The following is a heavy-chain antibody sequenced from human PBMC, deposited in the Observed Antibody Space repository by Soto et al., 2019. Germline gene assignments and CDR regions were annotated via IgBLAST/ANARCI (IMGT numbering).Heavy chain of an antibody. Sequence: QVQLQESGPGLVKPSQTLSLTCTVSGGSISSGDYYWSWIRQPPGKGLEWIGYIYYSGSTYYTPSLKSRVTMSVDTSKNQFSLKLSSVTAADTAVYYCASAVLQGYYYGMDVWGQGTTVTVSS. V-gene: IGHV4-30-4*01. CDR1: GGSISSGDYY. CDR2: IYYSGST. D-gene: IGHD3-10*01. CDR3: ASAVLQGYYYGMDV. J-gene: IGHJ6*02.